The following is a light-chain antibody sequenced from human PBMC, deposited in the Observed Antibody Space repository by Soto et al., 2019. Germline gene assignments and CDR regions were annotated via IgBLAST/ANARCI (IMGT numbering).Light chain of an antibody. J-gene: IGLJ2*01. V-gene: IGLV2-14*01. CDR1: SSDVGASDF. CDR3: SSYTTSHTLV. CDR2: EIS. Sequence: QSALTQPASVSESPGQSTTISCTGTSSDVGASDFVSWYQQHPGKAPELIIYEISNRPSGVSSRFSGSKSGNTASLTISGLQAEDESDYYCSSYTTSHTLVFGGGTKLTVL.